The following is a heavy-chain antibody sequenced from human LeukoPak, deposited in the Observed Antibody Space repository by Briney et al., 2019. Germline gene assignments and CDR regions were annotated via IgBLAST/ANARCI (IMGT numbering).Heavy chain of an antibody. D-gene: IGHD3-22*01. CDR1: GYSFTSNW. V-gene: IGHV5-51*01. J-gene: IGHJ4*02. Sequence: PGESLKISCKGSGYSFTSNWIGWVRQMPGKGLEWMGSIYPGDSTIKYSPSFQGQVSISADKSITTASLQWRSLKASDTAMYYCATARSVYDSSGDYSFYFDFWGQGTLVTVSS. CDR3: ATARSVYDSSGDYSFYFDF. CDR2: IYPGDSTI.